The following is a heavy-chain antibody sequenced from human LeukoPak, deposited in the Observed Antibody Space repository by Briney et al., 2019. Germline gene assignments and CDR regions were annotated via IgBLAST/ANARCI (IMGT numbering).Heavy chain of an antibody. J-gene: IGHJ4*02. CDR1: GGSISSYY. CDR2: IYYSGST. D-gene: IGHD2-2*01. Sequence: SETLSLTCAVSGGSISSYYWSWIRQPPGKGLEWIGYIYYSGSTNYNPSLKSRVTISVDTSKNQFSLKLSSVTAADTAVYYCARDSWRYCSSTSCENVWGQGTLVTVSS. CDR3: ARDSWRYCSSTSCENV. V-gene: IGHV4-59*01.